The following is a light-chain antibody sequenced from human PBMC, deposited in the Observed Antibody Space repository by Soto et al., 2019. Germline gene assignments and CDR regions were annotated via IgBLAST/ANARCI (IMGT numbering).Light chain of an antibody. V-gene: IGKV3-20*01. CDR2: GAS. CDR3: QQYGSSPYT. J-gene: IGKJ2*01. CDR1: QSVSSSY. Sequence: EIVLTQSPGTLSLSPGERATLSCRASQSVSSSYLAWYQQKPGQAPRLLIYGASSRATGIPDRFSGSGSGTDFPLTSSIQEHEYVAVYYCQQYGSSPYTFGQGTKLEIK.